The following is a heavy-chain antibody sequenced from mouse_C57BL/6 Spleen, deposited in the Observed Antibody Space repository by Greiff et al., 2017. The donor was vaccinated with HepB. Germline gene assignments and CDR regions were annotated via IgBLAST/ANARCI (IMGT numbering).Heavy chain of an antibody. CDR2: IDPETGGT. CDR3: TRKGAGYDYDAVDY. Sequence: VKLVESGAELVRPGASVTLSCKASGYTFTDYEMHWVKQTPVHGLEWIGAIDPETGGTAYNQKFKGKAILTADKSSSTAYMELRSLTSEDSAVYYCTRKGAGYDYDAVDYWGQGTTLTVSS. V-gene: IGHV1-15*01. D-gene: IGHD2-4*01. J-gene: IGHJ2*01. CDR1: GYTFTDYE.